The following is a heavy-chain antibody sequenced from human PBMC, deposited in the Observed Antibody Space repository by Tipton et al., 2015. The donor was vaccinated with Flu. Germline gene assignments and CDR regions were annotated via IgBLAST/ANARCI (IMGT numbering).Heavy chain of an antibody. V-gene: IGHV1-18*01. J-gene: IGHJ4*02. CDR2: ISAYNGNT. CDR1: GYNLNSFG. D-gene: IGHD6-19*01. CDR3: ARAGPSSGWYRDYFDF. Sequence: QLVQSGPEVGKPGASVRVSCKASGYNLNSFGISWVRQAPGQGLEWVAWISAYNGNTNYAQSFRARVSVTTDISTATNYLELRNLRSDDTAIYFCARAGPSSGWYRDYFDFWGQGTLVTVSS.